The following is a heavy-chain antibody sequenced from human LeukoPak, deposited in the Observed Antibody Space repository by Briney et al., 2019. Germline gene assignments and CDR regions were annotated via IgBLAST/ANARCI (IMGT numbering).Heavy chain of an antibody. Sequence: SETLSLTCAVSGGSISSGGYSWSWIRQPPGKGLEWIGYIYHSGSTYYNPSLKSRVTISVDRSKNQFSLKLSSVTAADTAVYYCARDPAYYDILTGFPHWGQGTLVTVSS. CDR2: IYHSGST. CDR1: GGSISSGGYS. CDR3: ARDPAYYDILTGFPH. V-gene: IGHV4-30-2*01. D-gene: IGHD3-9*01. J-gene: IGHJ4*02.